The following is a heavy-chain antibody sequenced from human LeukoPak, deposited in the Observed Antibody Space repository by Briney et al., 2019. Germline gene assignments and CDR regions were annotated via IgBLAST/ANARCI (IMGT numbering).Heavy chain of an antibody. D-gene: IGHD2-15*01. CDR1: GYTFTGYY. CDR3: ASYAGYCSGGSCYPFDY. J-gene: IGHJ4*02. V-gene: IGHV1-2*02. Sequence: GASVKVSCKASGYTFTGYYMHWVRQAPGQGLEGMGWINPNSGGTNYAQKFQGRVTMTRDTSISTAYMELSRLRSDDTAVYYCASYAGYCSGGSCYPFDYWGQGTLVTVSS. CDR2: INPNSGGT.